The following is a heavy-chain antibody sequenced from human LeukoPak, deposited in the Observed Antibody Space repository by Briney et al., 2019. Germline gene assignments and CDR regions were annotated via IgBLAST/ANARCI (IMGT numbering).Heavy chain of an antibody. D-gene: IGHD3-10*01. J-gene: IGHJ6*03. Sequence: GGSLRLSCAASGFTFSNAWMSCVRQAPGKGLEWVGRIKSKTDGGTTDYAAPVKGRFTISRDDSKNTLYLQMNSLKTEDTAVYYCTTDARLLWFGELFRYYYYMDVWGKGTTVTISS. CDR3: TTDARLLWFGELFRYYYYMDV. V-gene: IGHV3-15*01. CDR2: IKSKTDGGTT. CDR1: GFTFSNAW.